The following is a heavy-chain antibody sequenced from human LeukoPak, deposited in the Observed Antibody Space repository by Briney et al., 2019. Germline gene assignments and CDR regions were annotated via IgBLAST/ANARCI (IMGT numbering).Heavy chain of an antibody. CDR1: GFTFSSYS. J-gene: IGHJ4*02. CDR3: ARDRRDGYASFDY. D-gene: IGHD5-24*01. V-gene: IGHV3-21*01. Sequence: GGSLRLSCAASGFTFSSYSMNWVRQAPGKGLEWVSSISSSSSYIYYVDSVKGRFTISRDNAKNSLYLQMNSLRAEDTAVYYCARDRRDGYASFDYWGQGTLVTVSS. CDR2: ISSSSSYI.